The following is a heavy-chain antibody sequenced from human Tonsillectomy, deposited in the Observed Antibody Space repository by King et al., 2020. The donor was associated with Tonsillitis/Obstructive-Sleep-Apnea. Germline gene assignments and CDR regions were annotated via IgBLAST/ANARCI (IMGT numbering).Heavy chain of an antibody. D-gene: IGHD6-6*01. J-gene: IGHJ6*03. Sequence: VQLQQWGAGLLKPSETLSLTCAVYGGSFSGYYWSWIRQPPGKGLEWIGEINHSGSTNYNPSLKSRVTISVDTSKNQFSLKLSSVTAADTAVYYCARGGSSSHQYYYYYYMDVWGKGTTVTVSS. CDR1: GGSFSGYY. CDR2: INHSGST. V-gene: IGHV4-34*01. CDR3: ARGGSSSHQYYYYYYMDV.